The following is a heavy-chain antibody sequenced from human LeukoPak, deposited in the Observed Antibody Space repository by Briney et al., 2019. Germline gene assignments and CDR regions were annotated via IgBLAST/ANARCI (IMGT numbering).Heavy chain of an antibody. CDR3: ARHEYSGSYYGLSWFDP. D-gene: IGHD1-26*01. CDR1: GGSISSSGYY. CDR2: VYYSGST. V-gene: IGHV4-39*01. J-gene: IGHJ5*02. Sequence: KPSETLSLTCTVSGGSISSSGYYWGWIRPPPGKGLGWIASVYYSGSTYSNPSLKSRVTISVDTSKNQLSLKLSSLTAADTAVYYCARHEYSGSYYGLSWFDPWGQGTLVTVSS.